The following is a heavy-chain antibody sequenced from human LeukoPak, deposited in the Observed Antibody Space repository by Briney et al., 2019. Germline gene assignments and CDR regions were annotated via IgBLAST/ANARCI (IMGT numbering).Heavy chain of an antibody. Sequence: SQTLSLTCAISGDSVSSNSAAWNWIRQSPSRGLEWLGRTYYRSKWYNDYAVSVKSRITINPDTSKNQFSLQLNSVTPEDTAVYYCARWESGSYPAYYYYGMDVWGQGTTVTVSS. CDR3: ARWESGSYPAYYYYGMDV. D-gene: IGHD1-26*01. CDR1: GDSVSSNSAA. CDR2: TYYRSKWYN. V-gene: IGHV6-1*01. J-gene: IGHJ6*02.